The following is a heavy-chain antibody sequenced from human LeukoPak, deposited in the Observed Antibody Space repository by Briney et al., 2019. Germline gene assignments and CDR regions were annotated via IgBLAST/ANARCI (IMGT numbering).Heavy chain of an antibody. CDR2: IYSSGST. Sequence: GGSLRLSCAASGFTFSSYAMSWVRQAPGNGLEWVSVIYSSGSTYYADSVKGRFTISTDNSKNTLYLQMNSLRAEDTAVYYCARDSITLSGTDFWGQGTLVTVSS. CDR3: ARDSITLSGTDF. CDR1: GFTFSSYA. D-gene: IGHD6-19*01. V-gene: IGHV3-66*01. J-gene: IGHJ4*02.